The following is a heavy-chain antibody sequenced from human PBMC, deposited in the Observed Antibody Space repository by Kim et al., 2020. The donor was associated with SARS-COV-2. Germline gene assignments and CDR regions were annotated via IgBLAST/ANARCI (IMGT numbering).Heavy chain of an antibody. CDR2: IYSGGST. CDR1: GFTVSSNY. J-gene: IGHJ4*02. Sequence: GGSLRLSCAASGFTVSSNYMSWVRQAPGKGLEWVSVIYSGGSTYYADSVKGRFTISRDNSKNTLYLQMNSLRAEDTAVYYCASGDFRIYYFDYWGQRTLVTVSS. D-gene: IGHD2-21*02. V-gene: IGHV3-53*01. CDR3: ASGDFRIYYFDY.